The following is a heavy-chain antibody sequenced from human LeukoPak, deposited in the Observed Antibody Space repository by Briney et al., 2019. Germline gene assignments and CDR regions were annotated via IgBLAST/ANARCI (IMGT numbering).Heavy chain of an antibody. V-gene: IGHV3-30*03. J-gene: IGHJ4*02. Sequence: GGSLRLSCAASGFTFSSYGMHWVRQAPGKGLEWVAVISYDGSNKYYADSVKGRFTISRDNSKNTLYLQMNSLRAEDTAVYYCARSRTSTVTRTYYFDYWGQGTLVTVSS. CDR1: GFTFSSYG. CDR2: ISYDGSNK. CDR3: ARSRTSTVTRTYYFDY. D-gene: IGHD4-11*01.